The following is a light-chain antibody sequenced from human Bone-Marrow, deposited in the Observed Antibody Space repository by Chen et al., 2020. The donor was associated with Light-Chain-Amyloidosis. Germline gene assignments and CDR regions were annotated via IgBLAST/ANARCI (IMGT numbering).Light chain of an antibody. CDR2: DDS. CDR1: NIGSTS. Sequence: SYVLPQPSSVSVAPDQTATIACGGNNIGSTSVNWYQQTPGQAPLLFVYDDSDRPSGIPERLSGSNSGNTATLTISRVEAGDEADYYGQVWDRSRDRPVFGGGTKLTVL. J-gene: IGLJ3*02. V-gene: IGLV3-21*02. CDR3: QVWDRSRDRPV.